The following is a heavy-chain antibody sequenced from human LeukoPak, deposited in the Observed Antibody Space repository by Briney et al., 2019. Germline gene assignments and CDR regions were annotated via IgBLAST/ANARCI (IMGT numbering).Heavy chain of an antibody. D-gene: IGHD2-21*02. CDR2: INHNGST. CDR1: GGSFSGYY. J-gene: IGHJ3*02. V-gene: IGHV4-34*01. CDR3: ARDLGEMVVTGAFDI. Sequence: PSETLSLTCAVYGGSFSGYYWSWIRQPPGKGLEWIGEINHNGSTNYNPSLKSRVTISVDTSKNQFSLKLSSVTAADTAVYYCARDLGEMVVTGAFDIWGQGTMVTVSS.